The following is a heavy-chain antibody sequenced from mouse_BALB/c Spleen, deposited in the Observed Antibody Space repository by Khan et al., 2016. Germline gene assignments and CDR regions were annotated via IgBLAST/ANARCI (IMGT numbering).Heavy chain of an antibody. D-gene: IGHD3-2*01. Sequence: QVQLQESGPGLVAPSQSLSITCTVSGFSLTSYGVHWVRQPPGKGLEWLGVIWAGGSTHNNSALMSRLRISKDNSKSQAFLIMNSLQTDDTAMYFCARETARATFDYWGQGTTLTVSS. CDR1: GFSLTSYG. CDR3: ARETARATFDY. V-gene: IGHV2-9*02. CDR2: IWAGGST. J-gene: IGHJ2*01.